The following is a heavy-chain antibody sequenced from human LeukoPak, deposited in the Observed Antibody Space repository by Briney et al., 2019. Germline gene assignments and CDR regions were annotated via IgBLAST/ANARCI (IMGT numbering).Heavy chain of an antibody. CDR2: IGGGGGST. D-gene: IGHD2-21*01. J-gene: IGHJ4*02. Sequence: GGSLRLSCAASGFTFGIYAMNWVRQAPGKGLEWVSSIGGGGGSTYYAGSVEGRFTISREDSKNTLYLQMNSLRSEDTAVYYCAKDLWKPDYWGQGTLVTVSS. CDR3: AKDLWKPDY. CDR1: GFTFGIYA. V-gene: IGHV3-23*01.